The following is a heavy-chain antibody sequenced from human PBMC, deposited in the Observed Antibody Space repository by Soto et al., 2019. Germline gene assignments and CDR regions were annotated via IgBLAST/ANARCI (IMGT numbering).Heavy chain of an antibody. CDR1: GFTFSSDW. D-gene: IGHD2-15*01. J-gene: IGHJ4*02. Sequence: EVQLVESGGGLVQPGGSLRLSCAASGFTFSSDWMHWVRQAPGKGLVWVSRINSDGSSTSYADAVKGRFTISRDNAKNTLYLQMNSLRAEDTAVYYCVRTSLVVVVATREDYWGQGTLVTVSS. CDR3: VRTSLVVVVATREDY. CDR2: INSDGSST. V-gene: IGHV3-74*01.